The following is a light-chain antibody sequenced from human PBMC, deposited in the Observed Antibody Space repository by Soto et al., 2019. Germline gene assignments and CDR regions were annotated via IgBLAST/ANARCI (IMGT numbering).Light chain of an antibody. CDR3: GSYAGSSTYV. J-gene: IGLJ1*01. CDR2: EVS. Sequence: QSALTHPASVSGSPGQSITISCTGTSRDVGSYNLVSWYQQHPGKAPKLMIYEVSKRPSGVSNRFSGSKSGNTASLTISGLQAEDEAYYYCGSYAGSSTYVFGTGTKVTVL. V-gene: IGLV2-23*02. CDR1: SRDVGSYNL.